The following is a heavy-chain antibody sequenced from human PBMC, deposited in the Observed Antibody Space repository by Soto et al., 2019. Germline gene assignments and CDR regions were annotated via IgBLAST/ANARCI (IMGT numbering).Heavy chain of an antibody. V-gene: IGHV3-30*03. D-gene: IGHD6-13*01. CDR1: GFTFSYYG. Sequence: PGGSLRLSCVGSGFTFSYYGMHWVRQGPGKGLEWVAVISFDGSKKYYRDSVKGRFTISRDNSKNTLYLQMNSLRVEDTAVYYCARDSPQQLAFMSYYYYYGMDVWGQGTTVTVSS. J-gene: IGHJ6*02. CDR2: ISFDGSKK. CDR3: ARDSPQQLAFMSYYYYYGMDV.